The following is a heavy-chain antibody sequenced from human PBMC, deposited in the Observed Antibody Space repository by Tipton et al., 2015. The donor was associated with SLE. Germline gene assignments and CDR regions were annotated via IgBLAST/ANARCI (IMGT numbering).Heavy chain of an antibody. CDR2: IYSSGRT. CDR3: ARIRPGHGDPFDF. D-gene: IGHD3-3*01. Sequence: TLSLTCPVSGGAISTFYWSWFRQAAGKGLEWIGRIYSSGRTNYNPSLKSRVTMSVDTSRKQFSLKLTSVTAADTAVYYCARIRPGHGDPFDFWGQGALVTVSS. CDR1: GGAISTFY. V-gene: IGHV4-4*07. J-gene: IGHJ4*02.